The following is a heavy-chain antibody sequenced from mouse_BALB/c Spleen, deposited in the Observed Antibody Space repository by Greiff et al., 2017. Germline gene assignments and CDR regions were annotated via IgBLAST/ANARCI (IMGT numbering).Heavy chain of an antibody. D-gene: IGHD2-10*02. CDR1: GYTFTDYY. V-gene: IGHV1-26*01. J-gene: IGHJ2*01. CDR2: INPNNGDT. Sequence: VQLQQSGPELVQPGASVKMSCKASGYTFTDYYMKWVKQSPGKSLEWIGDINPNNGDTFYNQKFKGKATLTVDNSSSTAYMELRSLTSEDSAVYYCARWYGNYVGFDYWGQGTTLTVSS. CDR3: ARWYGNYVGFDY.